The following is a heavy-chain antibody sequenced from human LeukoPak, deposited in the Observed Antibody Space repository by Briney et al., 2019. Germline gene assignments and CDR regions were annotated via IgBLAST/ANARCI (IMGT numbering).Heavy chain of an antibody. D-gene: IGHD2/OR15-2a*01. CDR2: IYTSGST. CDR3: AKYKFGSDYFSN. CDR1: GGSISSSSYY. Sequence: SETLSLTCTVSGGSISSSSYYWGWIHQPPGKGLEWIGSIYTSGSTKYNPSFQGRVTMSLDTSKNQFSLRLSSVTAADTAIYYCAKYKFGSDYFSNWGQGTLVTVSS. V-gene: IGHV4-39*07. J-gene: IGHJ4*02.